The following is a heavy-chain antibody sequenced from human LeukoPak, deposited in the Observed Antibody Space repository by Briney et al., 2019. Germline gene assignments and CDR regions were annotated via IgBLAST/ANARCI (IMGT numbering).Heavy chain of an antibody. CDR3: ASVGYSGYEAKGYYYMDV. V-gene: IGHV1-69*06. J-gene: IGHJ6*03. CDR1: GGTFSSYA. D-gene: IGHD5-12*01. Sequence: GSSVKVSCKASGGTFSSYAISWVRQAPGQGLEWMGGIVPIFGTANYAQKFQGRVTITADKSTSTAYVELSSLRSEDTAVYYCASVGYSGYEAKGYYYMDVWGKGTTVTVSS. CDR2: IVPIFGTA.